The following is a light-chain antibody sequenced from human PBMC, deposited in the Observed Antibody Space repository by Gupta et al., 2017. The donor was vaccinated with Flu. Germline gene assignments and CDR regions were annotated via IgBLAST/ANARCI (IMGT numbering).Light chain of an antibody. J-gene: IGKJ2*01. CDR1: HCRAHRDVNND. CDR2: RAS. V-gene: IGKV2-30*02. Sequence: LTLGTPASISCSSSHCRAHRDVNNDLYWFQQRPGHSPLRLIFRASNRDCGVPDSFSGSGSGTDFTLTISGEEAEDVAMYYCLKGLQCPYPFGQGTKLDIK. CDR3: LKGLQCPYP.